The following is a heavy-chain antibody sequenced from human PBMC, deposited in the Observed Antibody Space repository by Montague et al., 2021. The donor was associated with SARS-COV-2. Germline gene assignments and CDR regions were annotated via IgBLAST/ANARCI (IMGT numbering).Heavy chain of an antibody. J-gene: IGHJ5*02. CDR3: PLHMIVVVSEIQFDP. CDR2: IKCDGSEK. D-gene: IGHD3-22*01. V-gene: IGHV3-52*01. CDR1: GFTFSSSW. Sequence: SLRLSLSASGFTFSSSWMHWVCQAPEKGPEWVADIKCDGSEKYYVDSVKGRLTISRDNAKNSLYLQVNSLRAEDMTVYYCPLHMIVVVSEIQFDPWGQGTLVTVSS.